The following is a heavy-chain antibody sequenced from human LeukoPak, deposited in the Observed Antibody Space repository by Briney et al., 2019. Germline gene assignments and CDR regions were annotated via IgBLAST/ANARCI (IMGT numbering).Heavy chain of an antibody. D-gene: IGHD4-17*01. CDR3: ARVSGTTVTSFDF. J-gene: IGHJ4*02. V-gene: IGHV3-48*03. CDR1: GFTFSSFA. Sequence: PGGSLRLSCAASGFTFSSFAMNWVRQAPGKGLEWVSYVSSSGGTISYAASVKGRFTISRDNAKSSLCLQVNSLRVEDTAVYYCARVSGTTVTSFDFWGQGTLVTVSS. CDR2: VSSSGGTI.